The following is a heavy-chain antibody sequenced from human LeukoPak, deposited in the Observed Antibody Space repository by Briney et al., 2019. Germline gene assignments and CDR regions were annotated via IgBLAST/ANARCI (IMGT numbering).Heavy chain of an antibody. CDR1: GGSISSYY. J-gene: IGHJ4*02. D-gene: IGHD5-18*01. CDR2: IYYSGST. CDR3: ARGLPAMVPNLQYSFDY. Sequence: SETLSLTCTVSGGSISSYYWSWIRQPPGKGLEWIGYIYYSGSTNYNPSLKSRVTISVDTSKIQFSLKLSSVTAADTAVYYCARGLPAMVPNLQYSFDYWGQGTLVTVSS. V-gene: IGHV4-59*01.